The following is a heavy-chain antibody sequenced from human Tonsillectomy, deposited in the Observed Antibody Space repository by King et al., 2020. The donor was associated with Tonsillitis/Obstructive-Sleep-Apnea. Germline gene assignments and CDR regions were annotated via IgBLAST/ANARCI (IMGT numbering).Heavy chain of an antibody. CDR3: AHALRCDSSSSNFDY. D-gene: IGHD6-6*01. V-gene: IGHV2-5*02. CDR1: GFSLSTSGVG. J-gene: IGHJ4*02. Sequence: TLKESGPTLVKPTQTLTLTCTFSGFSLSTSGVGVGWIRQPPGKALEWLALIYWDDDKRYSPSLKSRLTITKDTSKNQVVLTMTNMDPVDTAIYYYAHALRCDSSSSNFDYWGQGTLVTVSS. CDR2: IYWDDDK.